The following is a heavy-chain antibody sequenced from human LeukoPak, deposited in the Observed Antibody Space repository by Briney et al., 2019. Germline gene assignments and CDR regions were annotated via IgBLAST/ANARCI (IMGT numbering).Heavy chain of an antibody. V-gene: IGHV1-8*01. CDR2: INPDNGNT. J-gene: IGHJ6*02. CDR3: ALRKSNYFYFSMDV. CDR1: GYTFTAYD. Sequence: ASVRVSCKASGYTFTAYDTIWVRQASGQGLEWMGWINPDNGNTGYAQKFQGRVTMTRNTSISTAYMELGGLRSDDTAVYYCALRKSNYFYFSMDVWGQGTAVIVSS. D-gene: IGHD6-6*01.